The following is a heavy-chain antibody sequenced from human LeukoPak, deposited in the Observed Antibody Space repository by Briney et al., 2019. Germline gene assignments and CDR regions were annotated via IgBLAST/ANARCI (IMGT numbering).Heavy chain of an antibody. D-gene: IGHD6-13*01. V-gene: IGHV3-21*01. CDR2: ISSSGLDT. CDR3: ATHRGSWPYYFDY. J-gene: IGHJ4*02. CDR1: GFTFSSYS. Sequence: KAGGSLRLSCAASGFTFSSYSINWVRQAPGKGLEWVSSISSSGLDTYYADSVKGRFTISRDNAKNSLNLQMNSLRAEDTAVYYCATHRGSWPYYFDYWGQGTLVTVSS.